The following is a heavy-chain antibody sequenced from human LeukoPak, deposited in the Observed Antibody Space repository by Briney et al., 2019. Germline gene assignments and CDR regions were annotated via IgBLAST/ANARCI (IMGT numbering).Heavy chain of an antibody. V-gene: IGHV4-59*12. CDR1: GGSTSSYY. Sequence: SETLSLTCTVSGGSTSSYYWSWIRQPPGKGLEWIGYIYYSGSTNYNPSLKSRVTISVDTSKNQFSLKLSSVTAADTAAYYCARIRGFGADYYYYYMDVWGKGTTVTVSS. CDR3: ARIRGFGADYYYYYMDV. J-gene: IGHJ6*03. CDR2: IYYSGST. D-gene: IGHD3-10*01.